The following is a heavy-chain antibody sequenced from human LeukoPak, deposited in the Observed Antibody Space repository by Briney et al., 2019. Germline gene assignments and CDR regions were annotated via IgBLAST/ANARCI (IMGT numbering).Heavy chain of an antibody. D-gene: IGHD2-21*01. CDR3: ARVSRLWWARDI. CDR1: GGSFSAYY. Sequence: SETLSLTCAVNGGSFSAYYWSWIRQPPGKGLEWIGEINHSGSTNYNPSLKSRVNISVDTSKNQFSLKLSSVTAADTAVYYCARVSRLWWARDIWGQGTMVTVSS. J-gene: IGHJ3*02. CDR2: INHSGST. V-gene: IGHV4-34*01.